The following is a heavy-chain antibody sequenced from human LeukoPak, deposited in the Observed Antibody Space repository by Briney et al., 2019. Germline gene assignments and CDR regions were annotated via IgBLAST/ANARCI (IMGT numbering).Heavy chain of an antibody. CDR1: GYTFTSYD. Sequence: ASVKVPCKASGYTFTSYDINWVRQATGQGLEWMGWMNPNSGNTGYAQKFQGRVTMTRNTSISTAYMELSSLRSEDTAVYYCAVEMATIRGDAFDIWGQGTMVTVSS. CDR3: AVEMATIRGDAFDI. D-gene: IGHD5-24*01. CDR2: MNPNSGNT. J-gene: IGHJ3*02. V-gene: IGHV1-8*01.